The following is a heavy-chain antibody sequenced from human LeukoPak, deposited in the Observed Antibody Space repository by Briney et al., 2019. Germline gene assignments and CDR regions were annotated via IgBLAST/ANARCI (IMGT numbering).Heavy chain of an antibody. Sequence: GGSLRLSCAASGFTFSSYSMNWVRQAPGKGLEWVSSISSSSSYIYYADPVKGRFTISRDNAKNSLYLQMNSLRAEDTAVYYCASAYCTNGVCPYYWGQGTLVTVSS. J-gene: IGHJ4*02. D-gene: IGHD2-8*01. V-gene: IGHV3-21*01. CDR1: GFTFSSYS. CDR2: ISSSSSYI. CDR3: ASAYCTNGVCPYY.